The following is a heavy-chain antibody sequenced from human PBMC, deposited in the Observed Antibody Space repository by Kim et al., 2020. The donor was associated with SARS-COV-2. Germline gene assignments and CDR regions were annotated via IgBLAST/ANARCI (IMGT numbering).Heavy chain of an antibody. J-gene: IGHJ2*01. CDR3: ARDTKPLGIAAAGTGWYFDL. CDR1: GGSISSYY. CDR2: IYTSGST. V-gene: IGHV4-4*07. D-gene: IGHD6-13*01. Sequence: SETLSLTCTVSGGSISSYYWSWIRQPAGKGLEWIGRIYTSGSTNYNPSLKSRVTMSVDTSKNQFSLKLSSVTAADTAVYYCARDTKPLGIAAAGTGWYFDLWGRGTLVTVSS.